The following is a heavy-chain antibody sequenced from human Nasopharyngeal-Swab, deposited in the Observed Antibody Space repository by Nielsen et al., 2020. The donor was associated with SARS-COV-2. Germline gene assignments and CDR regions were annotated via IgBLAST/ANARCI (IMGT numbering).Heavy chain of an antibody. CDR1: GFTFSSYS. V-gene: IGHV3-21*01. CDR2: ISSSSSYI. J-gene: IGHJ3*02. CDR3: AREPQGAFDI. Sequence: GGSLRLSCAASGFTFSSYSMNWVRQAPGKGLEWVSSISSSSSYIYYADSVKGRFTISRGNAKNSLYLQMNSLRAEDTAVYYCAREPQGAFDIWGQGTMVTVSS.